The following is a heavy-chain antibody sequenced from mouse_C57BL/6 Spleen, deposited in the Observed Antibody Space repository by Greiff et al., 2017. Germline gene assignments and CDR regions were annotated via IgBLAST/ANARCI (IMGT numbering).Heavy chain of an antibody. D-gene: IGHD3-2*02. Sequence: VQLQQSGTELVKPGASVKLSCKASGYTFTSYWMHWVKQRPGQGLEWIGNINPSNGGTNYNEKFKNKATLTVDKSSSTAYMQLSSLTSEDSAVYYGARSTGYSVRDNYAMDYWGQGTSVTVSS. J-gene: IGHJ4*01. CDR3: ARSTGYSVRDNYAMDY. CDR1: GYTFTSYW. CDR2: INPSNGGT. V-gene: IGHV1-53*01.